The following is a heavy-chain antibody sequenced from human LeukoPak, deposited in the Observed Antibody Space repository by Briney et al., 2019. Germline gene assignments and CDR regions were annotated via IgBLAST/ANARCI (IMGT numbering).Heavy chain of an antibody. CDR3: AVGSSSWYERGDY. J-gene: IGHJ4*02. Sequence: GGSLRLSCAASGFTFSSYSMNWVRQAPGKGREWVSYISSSSSTIYYADSVKGRFTISRDNAKNSLYLQMNSLRAEDTAVYYCAVGSSSWYERGDYWGQGTLVTVSS. D-gene: IGHD6-13*01. CDR2: ISSSSSTI. CDR1: GFTFSSYS. V-gene: IGHV3-48*04.